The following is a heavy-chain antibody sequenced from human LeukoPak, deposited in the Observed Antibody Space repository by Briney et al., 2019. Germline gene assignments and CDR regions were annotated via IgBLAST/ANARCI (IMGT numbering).Heavy chain of an antibody. CDR1: GYTFTSYG. V-gene: IGHV1-18*01. D-gene: IGHD6-19*01. Sequence: ASVKVSCKASGYTFTSYGISWVRQAPGQGLEWMGWISGYNAETNYARKFQGRVTMTTDTSTTTAYMELTSLTSDDTALYYCAREGDSAGWYRPAFRLLDYWGQGTMVTVSS. CDR2: ISGYNAET. CDR3: AREGDSAGWYRPAFRLLDY. J-gene: IGHJ4*02.